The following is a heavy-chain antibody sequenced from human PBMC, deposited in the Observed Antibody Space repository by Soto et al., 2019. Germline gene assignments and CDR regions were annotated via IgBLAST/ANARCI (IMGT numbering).Heavy chain of an antibody. CDR2: INHSGST. V-gene: IGHV4-34*01. Sequence: SETLSLTCAVYGGSFSGYYWSWIRQSPGKGLEWIGEINHSGSTNYNPSLKSRVTISVDTSKNQFSLKLSSVTAADTAVYYCASITIFGVVTTIDPWGQGTLVT. CDR1: GGSFSGYY. J-gene: IGHJ5*02. D-gene: IGHD3-3*01. CDR3: ASITIFGVVTTIDP.